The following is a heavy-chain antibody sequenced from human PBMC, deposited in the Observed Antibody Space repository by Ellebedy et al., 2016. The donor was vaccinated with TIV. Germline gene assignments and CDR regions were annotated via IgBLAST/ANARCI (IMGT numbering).Heavy chain of an antibody. CDR3: ARDQFPRGTAMAIDY. V-gene: IGHV3-33*01. CDR2: IWYDGSNK. Sequence: PGGSLRLSCPASAFTFSTYGLHWVRQAPGKGLEWVAVIWYDGSNKYYADSVKGRFTISRDNSKNTLYLQMNSLRAEDTAVYYCARDQFPRGTAMAIDYWGQGTLVTVSS. D-gene: IGHD5-18*01. CDR1: AFTFSTYG. J-gene: IGHJ4*02.